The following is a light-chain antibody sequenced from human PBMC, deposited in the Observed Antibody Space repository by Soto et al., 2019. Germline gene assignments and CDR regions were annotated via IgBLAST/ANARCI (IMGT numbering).Light chain of an antibody. CDR1: SGHSSYA. CDR2: LNSDGSH. V-gene: IGLV4-69*01. Sequence: QSVLTQSPSASASLGASVKVTCTLSSGHSSYAIAWHQQQPEKGPRDLMKLNSDGSHSKGDGIPDRFSGSSSGAERYLTIASLQSEEGAYYYCHTSVDIGNVVFGGGTQLTVL. J-gene: IGLJ2*01. CDR3: HTSVDIGNVV.